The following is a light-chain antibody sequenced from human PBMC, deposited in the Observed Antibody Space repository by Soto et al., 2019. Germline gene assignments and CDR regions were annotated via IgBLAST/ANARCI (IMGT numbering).Light chain of an antibody. CDR1: QSVSSN. V-gene: IGKV3-15*01. CDR3: QKYNKWPRT. J-gene: IGKJ1*01. Sequence: EIVMTQSPGTLSVSPWERATLSFRASQSVSSNLAWYQQKPGQAPRLLIYGASARATGSPARFSGSGSGTEFTLTISSLQSEDIAVYYRQKYNKWPRTFGQGTKVDIK. CDR2: GAS.